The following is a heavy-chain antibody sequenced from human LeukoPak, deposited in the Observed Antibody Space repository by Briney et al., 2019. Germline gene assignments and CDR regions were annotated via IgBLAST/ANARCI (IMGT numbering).Heavy chain of an antibody. CDR1: AYTFTNYG. J-gene: IGHJ4*02. Sequence: GASVNVSCKASAYTFTNYGVTWVRQAPGQGLEWMGWISAYNGNTNYAQKLQGRVTMTTDTSTSTAYMELRSLTSDDTAVYYCARRDRSNYIDHWGQGTLVTVSS. CDR3: ARRDRSNYIDH. V-gene: IGHV1-18*01. CDR2: ISAYNGNT. D-gene: IGHD5-24*01.